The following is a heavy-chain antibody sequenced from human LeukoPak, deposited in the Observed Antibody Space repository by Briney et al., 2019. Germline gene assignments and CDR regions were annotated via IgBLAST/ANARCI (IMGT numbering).Heavy chain of an antibody. CDR3: ARGPDYGSPGAFDI. D-gene: IGHD4-17*01. CDR1: GYTFTGYY. CDR2: INPNSGGT. Sequence: ASVKVSCKASGYTFTGYYMHWVRQAPGQGLEWMGRINPNSGGTNYAQKFQGRVTMTRDTSISTAYMELSRLRSDDTAVYYCARGPDYGSPGAFDIWGQGTMVTVSS. J-gene: IGHJ3*02. V-gene: IGHV1-2*06.